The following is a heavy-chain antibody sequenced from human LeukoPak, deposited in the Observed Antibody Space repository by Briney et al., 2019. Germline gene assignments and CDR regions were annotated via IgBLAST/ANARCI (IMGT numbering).Heavy chain of an antibody. CDR3: TSSSTVTTSYYYYMDV. CDR1: GFTFSGSA. Sequence: AGGSLKLSCAASGFTFSGSAMHWVRQASGKGLEWVGRIRSKANSYATAYAASVKGRFTISRDDSKNTAYLQMNSLKTEDTAVYYCTSSSTVTTSYYYYMDVWGKGTTVTVSS. V-gene: IGHV3-73*01. D-gene: IGHD4-17*01. J-gene: IGHJ6*03. CDR2: IRSKANSYAT.